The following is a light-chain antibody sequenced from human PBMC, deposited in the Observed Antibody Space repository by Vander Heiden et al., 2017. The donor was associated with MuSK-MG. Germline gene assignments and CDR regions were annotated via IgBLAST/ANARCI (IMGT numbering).Light chain of an antibody. V-gene: IGKV3-11*01. CDR1: QSVSSY. CDR2: DAS. J-gene: IGKJ4*01. CDR3: QQRSDWALT. Sequence: EIVLTQSPATLSLSPGERATLSCRASQSVSSYLAWYQQKPGQAPRLLIYDASNRATGIPARFSGSGSGTDFTLTISSLVPADFAVYYCQQRSDWALTFGGGTKVEIK.